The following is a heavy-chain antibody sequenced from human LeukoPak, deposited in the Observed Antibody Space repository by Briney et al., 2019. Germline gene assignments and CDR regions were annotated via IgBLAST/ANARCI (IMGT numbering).Heavy chain of an antibody. V-gene: IGHV3-30*02. CDR1: GFTFSNFG. CDR2: IRYDGSNK. J-gene: IGHJ4*02. Sequence: GGSLRLSCAASGFTFSNFGMHWVRQAPGKGLEWVAFIRYDGSNKYYADSVKGRFTISRDNSKNTLYLQMNSLRGEDTAVYYCARGPSGYHNTGGQGTLVTVSS. CDR3: ARGPSGYHNT. D-gene: IGHD5-12*01.